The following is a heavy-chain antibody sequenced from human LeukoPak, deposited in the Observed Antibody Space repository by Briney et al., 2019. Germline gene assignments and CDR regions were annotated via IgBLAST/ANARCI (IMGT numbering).Heavy chain of an antibody. CDR3: TRSPPPGATAYGVVDF. CDR2: INHSGST. V-gene: IGHV4-34*01. Sequence: SETLSLTCAVYGGSFSGSYWSWIRPPPGKGLEWIGEINHSGSTNYNPSLKSRVTISIDTSKNQFSLKLRSVTAADTAVYYCTRSPPPGATAYGVVDFWGQGTLVTVSS. CDR1: GGSFSGSY. D-gene: IGHD3-16*01. J-gene: IGHJ4*02.